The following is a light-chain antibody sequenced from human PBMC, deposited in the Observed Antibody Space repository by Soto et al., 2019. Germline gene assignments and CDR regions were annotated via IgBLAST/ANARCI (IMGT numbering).Light chain of an antibody. V-gene: IGKV1-33*01. CDR3: QHYDNIPL. J-gene: IGKJ4*01. CDR2: DAS. CDR1: QSISSY. Sequence: DIKRTQSPSSVSASVGDRVNITCRASQSISSYLNWYQQKPGKAPKLLIYDASNLETGVPSRFSGSGSGTDSTFTIRSLKPEDIATDYCQHYDNIPLFGGGTKVDIK.